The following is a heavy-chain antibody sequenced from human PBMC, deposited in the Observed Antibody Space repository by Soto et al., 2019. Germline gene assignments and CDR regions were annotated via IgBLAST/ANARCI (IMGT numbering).Heavy chain of an antibody. CDR2: ITHSGST. CDR3: ASIPRGPRFGWFDH. Sequence: QVQLQESGPGLVKPSETLSLACTVSRGSISSYYWSWFRQTPGKGLEWIGYITHSGSTKYNPSLDSRVMVSIDTSRQQFSLRLISVTAADTAVYYCASIPRGPRFGWFDHWGQGSLVIVSS. CDR1: RGSISSYY. V-gene: IGHV4-59*12. J-gene: IGHJ5*02. D-gene: IGHD3-16*01.